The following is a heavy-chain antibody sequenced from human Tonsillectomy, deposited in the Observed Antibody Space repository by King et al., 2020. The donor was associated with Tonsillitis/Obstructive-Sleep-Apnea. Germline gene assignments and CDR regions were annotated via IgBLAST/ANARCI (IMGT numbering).Heavy chain of an antibody. J-gene: IGHJ5*02. CDR1: GYTFTSCY. CDR2: INPSGGTT. D-gene: IGHD4-17*01. Sequence: QLVQSGAEVKKPGASVKVSCKASGYTFTSCYMHWVRQAPGQGLEWMGIINPSGGTTSYAQKFQGRVTMTRDTSTSTVYMELSSLRSEDTAVYYCASEMTTVTKGWFDPWGQGTLVTVSS. CDR3: ASEMTTVTKGWFDP. V-gene: IGHV1-46*01.